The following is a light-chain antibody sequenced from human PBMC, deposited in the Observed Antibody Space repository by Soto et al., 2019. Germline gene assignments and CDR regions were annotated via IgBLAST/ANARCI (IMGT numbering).Light chain of an antibody. CDR1: QGIGND. CDR2: GAS. Sequence: DIPMTQSPSSLSASIGDRVIITCRASQGIGNDLSWYQQKPGAAPKRLIFGASTLQSGVPSRFSGSGSGTDFALTISRLQPEDFATYYCLQHNTATRTFGQGTRVEF. CDR3: LQHNTATRT. V-gene: IGKV1-17*01. J-gene: IGKJ1*01.